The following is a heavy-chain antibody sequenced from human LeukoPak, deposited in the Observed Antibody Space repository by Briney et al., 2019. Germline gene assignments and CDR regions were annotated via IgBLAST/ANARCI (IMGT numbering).Heavy chain of an antibody. J-gene: IGHJ3*02. CDR2: ISSSETT. Sequence: SETLSLTCTVSGGSISSFYWAWIRQFPGKGLEYIDYISSSETTSYNPSLKSRVTISLDTSKNQFSLKLTSVTAADTAMYYCARDKGLPQAFDIWGQGTLVTVSS. CDR3: ARDKGLPQAFDI. D-gene: IGHD5/OR15-5a*01. V-gene: IGHV4-59*01. CDR1: GGSISSFY.